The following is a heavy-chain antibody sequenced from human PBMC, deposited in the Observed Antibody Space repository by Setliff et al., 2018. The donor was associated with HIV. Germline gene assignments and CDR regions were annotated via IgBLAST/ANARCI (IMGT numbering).Heavy chain of an antibody. J-gene: IGHJ4*02. CDR1: GVPFSDYY. V-gene: IGHV4-34*01. D-gene: IGHD2-21*02. Sequence: SETLSLTCGLNGVPFSDYYWNWIRQSPGKGLEWIVEVNHNGNINYNPSLQSRVTVSVDTSKPQFSLKMNSVTAADTAVYYCAITIVGVTTEMYWGQGTLVTDSS. CDR2: VNHNGNI. CDR3: AITIVGVTTEMY.